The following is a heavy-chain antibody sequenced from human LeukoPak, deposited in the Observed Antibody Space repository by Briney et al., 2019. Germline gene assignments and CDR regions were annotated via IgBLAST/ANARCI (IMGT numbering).Heavy chain of an antibody. J-gene: IGHJ4*02. CDR1: GFTFSRYW. CDR3: AKCAIVVVVAATRCYFDY. Sequence: AGGSLRLSCAASGFTFSRYWMSWVRQAPGKGLEWVSAISGSGGSTYYADSVKGRFTISRDNSKNTLYLQMNSLRAEDTAVYYCAKCAIVVVVAATRCYFDYWGQGTLVTVSS. CDR2: ISGSGGST. V-gene: IGHV3-23*01. D-gene: IGHD2-15*01.